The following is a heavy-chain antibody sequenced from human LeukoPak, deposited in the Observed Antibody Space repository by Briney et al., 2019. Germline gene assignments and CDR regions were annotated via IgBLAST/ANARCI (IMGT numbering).Heavy chain of an antibody. V-gene: IGHV1-69*13. CDR3: ARMIAAAGTDYYYMDV. CDR2: IIPIFGTA. CDR1: GGTFSSYA. J-gene: IGHJ6*03. D-gene: IGHD6-13*01. Sequence: SVKVSCKASGGTFSSYAISWVRQAPGQGLEWMGGIIPIFGTANYAQKFQGRVTITADESTSTAYMELRSLRSDDTAVYYCARMIAAAGTDYYYMDVWGKGTTVTVSS.